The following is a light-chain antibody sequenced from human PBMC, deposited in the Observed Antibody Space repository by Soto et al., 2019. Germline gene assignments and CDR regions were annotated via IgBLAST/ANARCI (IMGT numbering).Light chain of an antibody. CDR3: HQYGSSPRA. J-gene: IGKJ1*01. V-gene: IGKV3-20*01. CDR1: QTLRSGY. Sequence: DIVMTQSPGPLSLSPGDRATLSCRSSQTLRSGYLAWYQHKPGQPPRLIIYDVSSRTPGTPDRFSGSWSGTDCALTISRLEPEDVAVYYCHQYGSSPRAFGQGTKVDIK. CDR2: DVS.